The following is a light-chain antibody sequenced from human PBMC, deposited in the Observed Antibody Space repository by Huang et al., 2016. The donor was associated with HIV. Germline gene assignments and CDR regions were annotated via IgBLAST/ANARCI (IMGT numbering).Light chain of an antibody. Sequence: DIQMTQSPPTLSASVGDRVTITCRASQNINTWLAWYQQKPGKAPDLLIYRASSLQVGVPSRFTGSGSGTEFTLTITSLQPDDLGTYYCQQYNTYLYTFGQGTKLEI. CDR3: QQYNTYLYT. CDR1: QNINTW. J-gene: IGKJ2*01. V-gene: IGKV1-5*03. CDR2: RAS.